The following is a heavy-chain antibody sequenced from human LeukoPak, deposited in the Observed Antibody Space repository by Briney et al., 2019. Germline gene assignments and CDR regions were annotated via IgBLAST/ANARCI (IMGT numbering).Heavy chain of an antibody. D-gene: IGHD1-26*01. CDR3: ASYSGSYSDYFDY. CDR2: IIPIFGTA. Sequence: SVKVSYKASGGTFSSYAISWVRQAPGQGLEWMGGIIPIFGTANYAQKFQGRVTITADESTSTAYMELSSLRSEDTAVYYCASYSGSYSDYFDYWGQGTLVTVSS. V-gene: IGHV1-69*13. CDR1: GGTFSSYA. J-gene: IGHJ4*02.